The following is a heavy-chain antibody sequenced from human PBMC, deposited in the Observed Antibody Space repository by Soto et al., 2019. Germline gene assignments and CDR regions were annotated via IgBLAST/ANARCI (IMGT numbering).Heavy chain of an antibody. CDR2: ISGSGSDT. J-gene: IGHJ4*02. CDR3: ASNSATHDY. Sequence: GGSLRLSCAASGFTFSSYGVHWVRQAPGKGLEWVSGISGSGSDTYYADSVKGRFTISRDNSKNTLYLQMSSLRGDDTAVYYCASNSATHDYWGQGTLVTVSS. V-gene: IGHV3-23*01. CDR1: GFTFSSYG.